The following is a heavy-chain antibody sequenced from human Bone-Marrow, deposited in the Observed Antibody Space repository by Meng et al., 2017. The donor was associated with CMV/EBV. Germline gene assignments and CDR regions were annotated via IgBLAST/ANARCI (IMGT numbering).Heavy chain of an antibody. CDR3: ARVGVSIPAPTGHYYGMDV. V-gene: IGHV3-7*01. Sequence: GGSLRLSCAASGFTFSIYSMNWVRQAPGKGLEWVANIKQDASEKYYVDSVTGRFTISRDNAKNSLYLQMNSLSCEDMAVYYCARVGVSIPAPTGHYYGMDVWGQGTTVTVSS. CDR1: GFTFSIYS. D-gene: IGHD2-2*01. J-gene: IGHJ6*02. CDR2: IKQDASEK.